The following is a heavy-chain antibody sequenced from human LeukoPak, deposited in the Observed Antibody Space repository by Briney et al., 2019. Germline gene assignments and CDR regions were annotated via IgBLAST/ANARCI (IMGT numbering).Heavy chain of an antibody. CDR1: GYTFTGYY. V-gene: IGHV1-2*02. CDR3: ATPTTVDTALFDY. Sequence: ASVKVSCKASGYTFTGYYMHWVRQAPGQGLEWMGWINPNSGGTNYAQKFQGRVTMTRDTSISTAYMELSRLRSDDTAVYYCATPTTVDTALFDYWGQGTLVTVSS. CDR2: INPNSGGT. J-gene: IGHJ4*02. D-gene: IGHD5-18*01.